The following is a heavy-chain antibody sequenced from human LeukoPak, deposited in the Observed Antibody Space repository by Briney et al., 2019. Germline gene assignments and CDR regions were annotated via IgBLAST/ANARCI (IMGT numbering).Heavy chain of an antibody. CDR2: IYSGGST. V-gene: IGHV3-66*01. J-gene: IGHJ4*02. CDR1: GFTLSSNY. D-gene: IGHD3-10*01. Sequence: GGSLRLSCAASGFTLSSNYMSWVRQAPGKGLEWVSVIYSGGSTYYADSVKGRFTISRDNSKNTLYLQMNSLRAEDTAVYYCASTNLYYYGSGTSCYYWGQGTLVTVSS. CDR3: ASTNLYYYGSGTSCYY.